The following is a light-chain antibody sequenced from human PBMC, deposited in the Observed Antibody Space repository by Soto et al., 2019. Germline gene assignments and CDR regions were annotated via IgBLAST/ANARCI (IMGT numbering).Light chain of an antibody. V-gene: IGKV3-20*01. CDR3: QQYDGSPRT. Sequence: EIVLTQSRGTLSVSPGEIATLSCTASQSLRSNFLAWYQQKPGQAPRLLIYDASSRAAGIPDRFSGSGSGTDFTLTITRLEPEDFAVYHCQQYDGSPRTFGQGTKVDIK. CDR2: DAS. J-gene: IGKJ1*01. CDR1: QSLRSNF.